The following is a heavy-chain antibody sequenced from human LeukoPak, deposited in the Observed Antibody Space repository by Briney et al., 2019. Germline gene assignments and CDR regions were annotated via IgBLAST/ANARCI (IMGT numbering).Heavy chain of an antibody. CDR2: INPNSGGT. D-gene: IGHD3-3*01. CDR3: ARAYTIFGVVIEYFQH. V-gene: IGHV1-2*06. J-gene: IGHJ1*01. CDR1: GYTFTSYY. Sequence: PGASVKVSCKASGYTFTSYYMHWVRQAPGQGLEWMGRINPNSGGTNYAQKFQGRVTMTRDTSISTAYMELSRLRSDDTAVYYCARAYTIFGVVIEYFQHWGQGTLVTVSS.